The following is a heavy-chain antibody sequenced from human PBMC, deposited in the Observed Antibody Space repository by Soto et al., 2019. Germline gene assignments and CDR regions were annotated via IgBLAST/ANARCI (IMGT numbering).Heavy chain of an antibody. V-gene: IGHV4-34*01. CDR2: INHSGST. J-gene: IGHJ4*02. CDR3: ARDVPFDY. Sequence: LSLTCAVYGGSFSGYYWSWIRQPPGKGLEWIGEINHSGSTNYNPSLKSRVTISVDTSKNQFSLKLSSVTAADTAVYYCARDVPFDYWGQGTLVTVSS. CDR1: GGSFSGYY. D-gene: IGHD2-2*01.